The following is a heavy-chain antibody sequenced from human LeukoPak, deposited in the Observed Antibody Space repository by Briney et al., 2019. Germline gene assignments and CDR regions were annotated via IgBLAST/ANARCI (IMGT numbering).Heavy chain of an antibody. Sequence: GASVKVSCKASGYTFTSYAMHWVRQAPGQRLEWMGWINAGNGNTKYSQKFQGRVTITRDTSASTAYMELSSLRSEDTAVYYCARAWEYSDSSIAAEIFPDWFDPWGQGTLVTVSS. CDR1: GYTFTSYA. CDR3: ARAWEYSDSSIAAEIFPDWFDP. V-gene: IGHV1-3*01. CDR2: INAGNGNT. D-gene: IGHD6-13*01. J-gene: IGHJ5*02.